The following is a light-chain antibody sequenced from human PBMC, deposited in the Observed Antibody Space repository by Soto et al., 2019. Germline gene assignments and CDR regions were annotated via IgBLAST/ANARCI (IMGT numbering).Light chain of an antibody. V-gene: IGKV2-28*01. CDR1: QSLAQSNGDNY. CDR2: LGS. Sequence: DIVMTQSPLSLPVTPGEPASISCRSSQSLAQSNGDNYLDWYLQRPGQSPQLLIYLGSNRAYGVRDRFSGSVSGKDFTLKSSRVEAEEVGVYYCMQGQQTPYTFGQGTKLEIK. J-gene: IGKJ2*01. CDR3: MQGQQTPYT.